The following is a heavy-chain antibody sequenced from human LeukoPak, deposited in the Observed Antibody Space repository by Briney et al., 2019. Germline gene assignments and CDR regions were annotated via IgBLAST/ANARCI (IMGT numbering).Heavy chain of an antibody. CDR2: ISAYNGNT. CDR1: GYTFTSYG. J-gene: IGHJ2*01. V-gene: IGHV1-18*04. Sequence: ASVKVSCKASGYTFTSYGISWVRQAPGQGLEWMGWISAYNGNTNHAQKLQGRVTMTTDTSTSTAYMELRSLRSDDTAVYYCARDRVVVVPAAMGYFDLWGRGTLVTVSS. D-gene: IGHD2-2*01. CDR3: ARDRVVVVPAAMGYFDL.